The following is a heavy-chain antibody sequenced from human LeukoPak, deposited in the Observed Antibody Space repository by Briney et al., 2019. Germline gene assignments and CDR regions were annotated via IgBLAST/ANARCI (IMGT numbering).Heavy chain of an antibody. Sequence: GGSLRLSCAASGFTFSSFSMNWVRQAPGMGLEWVSSMSETGSRQFYTDSVKGRFSISRENAKNSVYLHLNSLKVEDTAIYYCARATSEDTALDYWGQGTLVTVSS. CDR2: MSETGSRQ. CDR3: ARATSEDTALDY. J-gene: IGHJ4*02. D-gene: IGHD5-18*01. CDR1: GFTFSSFS. V-gene: IGHV3-21*06.